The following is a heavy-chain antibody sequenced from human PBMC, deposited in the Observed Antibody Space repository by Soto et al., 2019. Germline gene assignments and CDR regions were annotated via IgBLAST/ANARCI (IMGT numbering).Heavy chain of an antibody. V-gene: IGHV3-7*03. CDR1: GFTFSSYW. Sequence: GGSLRLSCAASGFTFSSYWMSWVRQALGKGLEWVANIKQDGSEKYYVDSVKGRFTISRDNAKNSLYLQMNSLRAEDTAVYYCARGRQWLVKDYYGMDVWGQGTTVTVSS. CDR2: IKQDGSEK. CDR3: ARGRQWLVKDYYGMDV. J-gene: IGHJ6*02. D-gene: IGHD6-19*01.